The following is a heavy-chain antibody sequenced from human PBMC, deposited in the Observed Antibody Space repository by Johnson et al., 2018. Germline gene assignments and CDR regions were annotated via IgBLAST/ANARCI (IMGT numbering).Heavy chain of an antibody. V-gene: IGHV3-30*18. CDR2: VPFDGINE. CDR3: AKDSVSGYSNYYYYMDG. CDR1: GFAFNTYG. J-gene: IGHJ6*03. Sequence: QVQLVQSGGGVVQSGRSLRLSCAASGFAFNTYGMHWVRQAPGTGLEWVAVVPFDGINEYYADSVKGRFTISRDNSKKTLYLQMNSLRPDDTAVYYCAKDSVSGYSNYYYYMDGWGKGTTVTVSS. D-gene: IGHD3-22*01.